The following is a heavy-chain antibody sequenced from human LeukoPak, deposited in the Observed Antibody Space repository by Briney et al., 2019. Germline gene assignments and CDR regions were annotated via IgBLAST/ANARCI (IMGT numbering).Heavy chain of an antibody. J-gene: IGHJ4*02. CDR2: ISYDGSNK. D-gene: IGHD1-26*01. CDR3: AKEASGATKDFDY. Sequence: GGSLRLSCAASGFTFSNYGMHWVRQAPGKGLEWVAVISYDGSNKYYADSVKGRFTISRDNSENTLYLQMNSLRAEDTAVYYCAKEASGATKDFDYWGQGTLVTVSS. CDR1: GFTFSNYG. V-gene: IGHV3-30*18.